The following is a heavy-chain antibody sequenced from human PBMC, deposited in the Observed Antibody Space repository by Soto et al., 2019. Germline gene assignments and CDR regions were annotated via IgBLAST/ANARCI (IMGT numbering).Heavy chain of an antibody. CDR3: ASGGSSPSNWFDP. CDR2: IYYSGSS. V-gene: IGHV4-31*03. CDR1: GGSISSGGYY. D-gene: IGHD6-13*01. J-gene: IGHJ5*02. Sequence: QVQLQESGPGLVKPSQTLSLTCTVSGGSISSGGYYWSWIRQHPGKGLEWIGYIYYSGSSYYNPSLKSRVTISVDTSKNQFSLKLSSVTAADTAVYYCASGGSSPSNWFDPWGQGTLVTVSS.